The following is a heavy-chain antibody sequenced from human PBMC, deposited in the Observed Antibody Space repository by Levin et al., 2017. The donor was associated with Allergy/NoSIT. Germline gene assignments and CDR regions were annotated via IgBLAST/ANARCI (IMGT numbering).Heavy chain of an antibody. CDR3: ARGGYGFLYFDN. D-gene: IGHD3-10*01. J-gene: IGHJ4*02. CDR2: IKTDGSQK. V-gene: IGHV3-7*01. CDR1: GFIFSSYW. Sequence: GGSLRLSCAASGFIFSSYWMSWVRQVPGKGLECVANIKTDGSQKYYVDSVKGRFTISRDNAKNSLYLQMDSLRVEDTAVYYCARGGYGFLYFDNWGQGTLVTASS.